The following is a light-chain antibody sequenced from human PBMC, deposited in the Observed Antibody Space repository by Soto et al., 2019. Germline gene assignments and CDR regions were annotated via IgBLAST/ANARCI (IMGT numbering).Light chain of an antibody. Sequence: DIPLTPSPSFLSASVGDRVTITCRASQGISSYLAWYQQKPGKAPKLLIYAASTLQSGVPSRFSGSGSGTKFTLTISSLQPEDFATYYCQQLNSYPITFGQGTRLEIK. CDR2: AAS. CDR3: QQLNSYPIT. J-gene: IGKJ5*01. V-gene: IGKV1-9*01. CDR1: QGISSY.